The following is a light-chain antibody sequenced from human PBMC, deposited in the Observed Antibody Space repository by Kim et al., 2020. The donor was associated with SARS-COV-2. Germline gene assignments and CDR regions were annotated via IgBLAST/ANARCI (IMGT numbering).Light chain of an antibody. J-gene: IGLJ3*02. CDR1: KSDIGGYSY. Sequence: GQSHTLSCHGTKSDIGGYSYVSWYRQEPGKAPKLMIYEVTKRPSGVSNRLSGSKSGTTASLTISGLQAEDEADYFCSSYEANRSWVFGGGTKVTVL. V-gene: IGLV2-14*01. CDR3: SSYEANRSWV. CDR2: EVT.